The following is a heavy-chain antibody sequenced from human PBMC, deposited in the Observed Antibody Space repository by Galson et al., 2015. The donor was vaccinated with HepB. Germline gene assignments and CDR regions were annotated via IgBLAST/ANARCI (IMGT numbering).Heavy chain of an antibody. D-gene: IGHD6-13*01. CDR3: AKGVRRWVQQLVIANWFDP. J-gene: IGHJ5*02. V-gene: IGHV3-23*01. CDR1: GFTFSSYA. CDR2: ISGSGGST. Sequence: SLRLSCAASGFTFSSYAMSWVRQAPGKGLEWVSAISGSGGSTYYADSVKGRFTISRDNSKNTLYLQMNSLRAEDTAVYYCAKGVRRWVQQLVIANWFDPWGQGTLVTVSS.